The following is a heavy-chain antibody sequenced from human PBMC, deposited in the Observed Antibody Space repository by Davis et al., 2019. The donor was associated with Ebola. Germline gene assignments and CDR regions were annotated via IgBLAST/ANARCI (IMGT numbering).Heavy chain of an antibody. CDR3: TVTVTHFDY. D-gene: IGHD4-17*01. CDR2: IRSKANSYAT. V-gene: IGHV3-73*01. Sequence: GESLNISCAASGFTFSGSAMHWVREASGKGLEWVGRIRSKANSYATAYAASVKGRFTISRDDSKNTAYLQMNSLKTEDTAVYYCTVTVTHFDYWGQGTLVTVSS. J-gene: IGHJ4*02. CDR1: GFTFSGSA.